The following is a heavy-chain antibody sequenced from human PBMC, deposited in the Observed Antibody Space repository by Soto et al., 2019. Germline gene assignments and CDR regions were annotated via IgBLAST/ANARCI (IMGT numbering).Heavy chain of an antibody. Sequence: LRLSCAASGFTFSNYGMHWVRQTPGKGLEWVALILYDGSNKYYADSVKGRFTISRDNSKNTLYLQVSSLRAEDTAVYYCAKSRDAYNFYFYYGMDVWGQGTTVTVSS. CDR1: GFTFSNYG. V-gene: IGHV3-30*18. D-gene: IGHD2-2*01. CDR2: ILYDGSNK. J-gene: IGHJ6*02. CDR3: AKSRDAYNFYFYYGMDV.